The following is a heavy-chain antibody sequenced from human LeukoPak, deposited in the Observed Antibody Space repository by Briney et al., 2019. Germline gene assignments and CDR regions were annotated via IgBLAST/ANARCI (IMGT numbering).Heavy chain of an antibody. CDR2: ISGSGGST. Sequence: GGSLRLSCAASGFTFSSYAMSWVRQAPGKGLEWVSAISGSGGSTYYADSVKGRFTISRDNSKNTLYLQMNSLGAEDTAVYYCAKPGGVVVVPAAPLLSWFDPWGQGTLVTVSS. D-gene: IGHD2-2*01. CDR3: AKPGGVVVVPAAPLLSWFDP. V-gene: IGHV3-23*01. J-gene: IGHJ5*02. CDR1: GFTFSSYA.